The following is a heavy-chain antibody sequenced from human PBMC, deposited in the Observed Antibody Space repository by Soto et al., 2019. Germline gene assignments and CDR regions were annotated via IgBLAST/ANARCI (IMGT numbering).Heavy chain of an antibody. CDR3: AKGVTSRSGPGDY. CDR1: GFTFDDYA. J-gene: IGHJ4*02. CDR2: ISWNSGSI. V-gene: IGHV3-9*01. Sequence: EVQLVESGGGLVQPGRSLRLSCAASGFTFDDYAMHWVRQAPGKGLEWVSGISWNSGSIGYADSVKGRFTISRDNAKNALDLQMNSLRAEDTALYYCAKGVTSRSGPGDYWGQGTLVTVSS. D-gene: IGHD6-6*01.